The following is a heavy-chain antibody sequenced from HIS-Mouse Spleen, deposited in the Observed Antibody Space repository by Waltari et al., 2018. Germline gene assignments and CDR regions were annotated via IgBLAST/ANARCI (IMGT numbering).Heavy chain of an antibody. CDR3: AREIPYSSSWYDWYFDL. J-gene: IGHJ2*01. Sequence: QLQLQESGPGLVKPSEPLSLTCTVSGCSISSSSYYWCWIRQPPGKGLEWIGSIYYSGSTYYNPSLKSRVTISVDTSKNQFSLKLSSVTAADTAVYYCAREIPYSSSWYDWYFDLWGRDTLVTVSS. D-gene: IGHD6-13*01. V-gene: IGHV4-39*07. CDR1: GCSISSSSYY. CDR2: IYYSGST.